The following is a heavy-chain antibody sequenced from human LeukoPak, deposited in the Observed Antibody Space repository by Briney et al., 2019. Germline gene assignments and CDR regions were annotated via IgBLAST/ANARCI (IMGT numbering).Heavy chain of an antibody. Sequence: DSVQVSCKASGYTFTGYYMHWVRQAPGQGLQWMGRINRNSGGTNYAQKFQGRVTMTRDTSISTAYMELSRLRSDGTAVYYCAIRRDGYLGYWGQGTLVTVSS. CDR3: AIRRDGYLGY. D-gene: IGHD5-24*01. J-gene: IGHJ4*02. CDR1: GYTFTGYY. V-gene: IGHV1-2*06. CDR2: INRNSGGT.